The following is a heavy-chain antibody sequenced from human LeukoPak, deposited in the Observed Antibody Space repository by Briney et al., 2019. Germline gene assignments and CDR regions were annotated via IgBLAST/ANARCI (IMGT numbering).Heavy chain of an antibody. Sequence: SETLSLTCAVYGGSLSGYYWSWIRQPPGRGLEWIASMSYSGSTYYKPSLKSRVTISVDTSRNQFSLKLSSVTAADTAVYYCARVRWLQLGHFDYWGQGSLVTVSS. CDR1: GGSLSGYY. J-gene: IGHJ4*02. CDR2: MSYSGST. CDR3: ARVRWLQLGHFDY. V-gene: IGHV4-34*01. D-gene: IGHD5-24*01.